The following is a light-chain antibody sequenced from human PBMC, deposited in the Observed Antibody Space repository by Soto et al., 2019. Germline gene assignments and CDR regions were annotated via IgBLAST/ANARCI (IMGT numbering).Light chain of an antibody. CDR3: QQYNSYPWT. CDR2: DAS. CDR1: QSISSW. Sequence: DIPMTQSPSTLSASVGDRDTIPCRASQSISSWLAWYQQKPGKAPKLLIYDASSLESGVPSNFSGSGSGTEFTLTISSLQPEDFATYYCQQYNSYPWTFGQGTKVDI. V-gene: IGKV1-5*01. J-gene: IGKJ1*01.